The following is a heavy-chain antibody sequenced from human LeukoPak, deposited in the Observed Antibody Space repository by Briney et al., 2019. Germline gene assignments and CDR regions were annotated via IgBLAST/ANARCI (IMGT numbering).Heavy chain of an antibody. Sequence: SQTLSLTCTVSGGSISSGGYYWSWIRQHPGKGLEWIGYIYYSGGTYYNPSLKSRVTISVDTSKNQFSLKLSSVTAADTAVYYCARVQGRLGELSFDYWGQGTLVTVSS. V-gene: IGHV4-31*03. CDR2: IYYSGGT. CDR3: ARVQGRLGELSFDY. CDR1: GGSISSGGYY. J-gene: IGHJ4*02. D-gene: IGHD3-16*02.